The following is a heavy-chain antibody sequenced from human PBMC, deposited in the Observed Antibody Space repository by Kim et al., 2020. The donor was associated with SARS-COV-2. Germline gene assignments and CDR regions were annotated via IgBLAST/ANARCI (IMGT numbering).Heavy chain of an antibody. D-gene: IGHD5-18*01. J-gene: IGHJ5*02. Sequence: SLKSRVTISVDTSKNQFSLKLSSVTAADTAVYYCARGGYSYGTNTGWFDPWGQGTLVTVSS. V-gene: IGHV4-31*02. CDR3: ARGGYSYGTNTGWFDP.